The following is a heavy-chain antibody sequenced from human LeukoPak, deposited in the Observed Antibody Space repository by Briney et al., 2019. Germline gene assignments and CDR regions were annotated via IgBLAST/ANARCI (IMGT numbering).Heavy chain of an antibody. CDR3: ARRTLNGNFVRWFDP. J-gene: IGHJ5*02. Sequence: PSETLSLTCTVSGGSIGAYFWSWIRQPPGKELEWIGNVFHTGTTNYNPSLKSRVTISVDTSKNQFSLKVSSVTAADTAVYYCARRTLNGNFVRWFDPWGQGALVTVSS. V-gene: IGHV4-59*01. D-gene: IGHD1-1*01. CDR2: VFHTGTT. CDR1: GGSIGAYF.